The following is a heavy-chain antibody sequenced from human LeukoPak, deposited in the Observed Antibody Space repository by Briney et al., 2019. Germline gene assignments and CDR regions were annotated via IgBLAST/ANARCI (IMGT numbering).Heavy chain of an antibody. D-gene: IGHD2-15*01. V-gene: IGHV4-34*01. CDR2: INHSGST. CDR3: ARGVGIVVVVAVPDHFDY. J-gene: IGHJ4*02. Sequence: SETLSLTCAVYGGSFSGYYWSWIRQPPGKGLEWIGEINHSGSTNYNPSLKSRVTISVDTSKNQFSLKLSSVTAADTAVYYCARGVGIVVVVAVPDHFDYWGQGTLVTVSS. CDR1: GGSFSGYY.